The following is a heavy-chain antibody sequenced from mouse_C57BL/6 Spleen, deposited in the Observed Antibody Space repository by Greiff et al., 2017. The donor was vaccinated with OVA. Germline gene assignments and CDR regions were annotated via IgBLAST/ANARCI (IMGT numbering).Heavy chain of an antibody. CDR2: IYPGNSDT. Sequence: EVQLQQSGTVLARPGASVKMSCKTSGYTFTSYWMHWVKQRPGQGLEWIGAIYPGNSDTSYNQKFKGKAKLTAVTSASTAYMELSSLTNEDSAVYYCTRSPHYYVSSYKSYAMDYWGQGTSVTVSS. D-gene: IGHD1-1*01. CDR1: GYTFTSYW. CDR3: TRSPHYYVSSYKSYAMDY. V-gene: IGHV1-5*01. J-gene: IGHJ4*01.